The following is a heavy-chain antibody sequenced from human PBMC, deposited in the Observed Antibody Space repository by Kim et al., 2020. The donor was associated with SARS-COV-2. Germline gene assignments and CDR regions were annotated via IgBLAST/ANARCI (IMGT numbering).Heavy chain of an antibody. J-gene: IGHJ4*02. V-gene: IGHV3-30-3*01. Sequence: GGSLRLSCAASGFTFSSSAIYWVRQAPGKGLECVALMSYDGSDKNYAESVKARFTIFRDNSKNTLCLQMNSLQPQDTAVYYCAKDNYSSIDYWGQGTLVTVSS. D-gene: IGHD3-10*01. CDR2: MSYDGSDK. CDR3: AKDNYSSIDY. CDR1: GFTFSSSA.